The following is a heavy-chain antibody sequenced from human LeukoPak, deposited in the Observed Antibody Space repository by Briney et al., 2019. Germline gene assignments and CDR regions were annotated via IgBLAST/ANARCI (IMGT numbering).Heavy chain of an antibody. V-gene: IGHV3-33*01. Sequence: PGRSLRLSCAASGFTFSRYGMHWVRQAPGKGLEWVAVIWYDGSNKYYADSVKGRFTISRDNSKNTLYLQMNSLRAEDTAVYYCARNQDFGVYNSVGAVDIWGQGTMVTVSS. CDR3: ARNQDFGVYNSVGAVDI. CDR2: IWYDGSNK. CDR1: GFTFSRYG. D-gene: IGHD4-17*01. J-gene: IGHJ3*02.